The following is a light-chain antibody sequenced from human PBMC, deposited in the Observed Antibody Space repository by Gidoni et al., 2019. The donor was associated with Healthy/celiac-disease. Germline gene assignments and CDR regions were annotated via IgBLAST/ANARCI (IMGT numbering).Light chain of an antibody. CDR2: DAS. CDR1: QDISNY. CDR3: QQYDNHPIT. Sequence: DIQMNQSPSSLSASVGDRVTITCQASQDISNYLNWYQQKPGKAPKLLIYDASNLETGVPSRFSGSGSGTDFTFTISSLQPEDIATYYCQQYDNHPITFGQGTRLEIK. V-gene: IGKV1-33*01. J-gene: IGKJ5*01.